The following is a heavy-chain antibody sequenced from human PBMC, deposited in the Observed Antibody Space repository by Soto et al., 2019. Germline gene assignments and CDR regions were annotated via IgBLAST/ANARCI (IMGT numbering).Heavy chain of an antibody. Sequence: QVQLQESGPGLVKPSGTLSLTCAVSSGSIGTTNWWSWVRQTPGKGLEWIGEIFHSGNTYYNPSLACRVTISVDTSKNQFSLNLRSVTAADTAVYYCARRTWGMDVWGQGTTVTVSS. CDR1: SGSIGTTNW. J-gene: IGHJ6*02. CDR2: IFHSGNT. V-gene: IGHV4-4*02. D-gene: IGHD2-8*01. CDR3: ARRTWGMDV.